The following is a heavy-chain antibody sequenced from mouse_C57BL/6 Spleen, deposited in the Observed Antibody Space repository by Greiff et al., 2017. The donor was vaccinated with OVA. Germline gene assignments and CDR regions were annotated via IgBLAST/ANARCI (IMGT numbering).Heavy chain of an antibody. CDR1: GFSLTSYG. CDR2: IWSGGST. V-gene: IGHV2-2*01. CDR3: ARCYGSSYGYDAMDY. Sequence: VKLMESGPGLVQPSQSLSITCTVSGFSLTSYGVHWVRQSPGKGLEWLGVIWSGGSTDYNAAFISRLSISKDNSKSQVFFKMNSLQADDTAIYYCARCYGSSYGYDAMDYWGQGTSVTVSS. D-gene: IGHD1-1*01. J-gene: IGHJ4*01.